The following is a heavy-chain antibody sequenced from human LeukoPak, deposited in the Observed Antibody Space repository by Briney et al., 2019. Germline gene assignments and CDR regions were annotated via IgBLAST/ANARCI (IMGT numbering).Heavy chain of an antibody. CDR3: ARDGGVDIVATTFFDY. J-gene: IGHJ4*02. Sequence: GGSLRLSCAASGFTFSSYAMSWVRQAPGKGLEWVSSISSSSSYIYYADSVKGRFTISRDNAKNSLYLQMNSLRAEDTAVYYCARDGGVDIVATTFFDYWGQGTLVTVSS. CDR2: ISSSSSYI. D-gene: IGHD5-12*01. CDR1: GFTFSSYA. V-gene: IGHV3-21*01.